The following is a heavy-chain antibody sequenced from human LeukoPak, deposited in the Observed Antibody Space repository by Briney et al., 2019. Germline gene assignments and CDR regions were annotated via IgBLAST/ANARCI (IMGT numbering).Heavy chain of an antibody. CDR2: INHSGST. Sequence: RSETLTLTCAVYGGSFSGYYWSWIRQPPGKGLEWIGEINHSGSTNYNPSLKSRVTISVDTSKNRFSLKLSSVTAADTAVYYCARDLKHSSSSDYWGQGTLVTVSS. V-gene: IGHV4-34*01. D-gene: IGHD6-6*01. CDR3: ARDLKHSSSSDY. J-gene: IGHJ4*02. CDR1: GGSFSGYY.